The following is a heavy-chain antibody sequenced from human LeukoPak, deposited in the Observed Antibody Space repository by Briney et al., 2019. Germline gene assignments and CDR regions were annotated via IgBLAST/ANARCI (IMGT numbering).Heavy chain of an antibody. V-gene: IGHV3-23*01. CDR3: AKDQVATYYYYMDV. D-gene: IGHD5-12*01. CDR2: ISGSGGST. CDR1: GFTFSSYA. J-gene: IGHJ6*03. Sequence: PGGSLRLSCAASGFTFSSYAMSWVRQAPGKGLEWVSAISGSGGSTYYADSVKGRFTISRDNSKNTLYLQMNSLRAEDTAVYYCAKDQVATYYYYMDVWGKGTTVTVSS.